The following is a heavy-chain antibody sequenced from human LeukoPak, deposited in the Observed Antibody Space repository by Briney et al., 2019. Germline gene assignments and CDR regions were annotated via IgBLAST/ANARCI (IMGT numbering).Heavy chain of an antibody. Sequence: PGGSLRLSCAASGFTFDDYAMHWVRQAPGKGLEWVSGIGWNSYNIEYADSVKGRFTISRDNAKNSLYLQMNSLRAEDTALYYCAKDKEAVAGPLDYWGQGTLVTVSS. J-gene: IGHJ4*02. CDR1: GFTFDDYA. CDR3: AKDKEAVAGPLDY. D-gene: IGHD6-19*01. CDR2: IGWNSYNI. V-gene: IGHV3-9*01.